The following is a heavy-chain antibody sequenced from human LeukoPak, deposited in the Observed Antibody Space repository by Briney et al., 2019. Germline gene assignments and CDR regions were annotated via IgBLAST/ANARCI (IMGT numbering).Heavy chain of an antibody. CDR2: ISGSGVST. D-gene: IGHD2-2*01. V-gene: IGHV3-23*01. CDR3: AKGGRSSTSC. Sequence: GGSLRLSCAASGFTFSSYAMSWVRQAPGKGLEWVSTISGSGVSTYYADSVKGRFTISRDNSKNTLYLQMNSLRAEDTAVYYCAKGGRSSTSCWGQGTLVTVSS. J-gene: IGHJ4*02. CDR1: GFTFSSYA.